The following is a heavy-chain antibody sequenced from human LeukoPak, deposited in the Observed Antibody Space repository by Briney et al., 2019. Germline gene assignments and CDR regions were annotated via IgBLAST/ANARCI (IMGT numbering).Heavy chain of an antibody. V-gene: IGHV3-23*01. D-gene: IGHD4-17*01. CDR2: ITGSHGPT. CDR3: TKDPNGDYVGAFDP. CDR1: GFTFSSFA. Sequence: HAGGSLRLSCEASGFTFSSFAMTWVRQAPGKRLEWVSSITGSHGPTYNTDSVKGRFTISRDNSQNTLYLQMNSLRAEDTAVYYCTKDPNGDYVGAFDPWGQGTLVTVSS. J-gene: IGHJ5*02.